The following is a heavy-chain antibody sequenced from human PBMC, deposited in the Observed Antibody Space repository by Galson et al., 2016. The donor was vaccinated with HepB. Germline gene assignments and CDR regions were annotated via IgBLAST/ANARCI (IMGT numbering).Heavy chain of an antibody. J-gene: IGHJ2*01. CDR3: ARGSEGIAVAGTGYFDL. CDR1: GGTFRTYG. CDR2: IIPLFGTA. D-gene: IGHD6-19*01. Sequence: VKVSCKASGGTFRTYGINWVRQAPGQGLEWMGGIIPLFGTANYAQKFQGRVTITADESTTTVYMELSSLRSEDTAVYYCARGSEGIAVAGTGYFDLWGRGTLVTVSS. V-gene: IGHV1-69*01.